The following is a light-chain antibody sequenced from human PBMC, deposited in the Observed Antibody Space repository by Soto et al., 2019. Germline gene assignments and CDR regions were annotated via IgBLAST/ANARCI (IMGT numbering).Light chain of an antibody. Sequence: EVVLTQSPATLSLSPGERATLSCRASQSVNVNLAWHQQKPGQAPRLLIYGASTRAAGVPARLTGSGSGTEFTLTSSSLQSDDFAVYYCQQYNHWPPYTFGQGTKLEIK. CDR3: QQYNHWPPYT. CDR1: QSVNVN. J-gene: IGKJ2*01. CDR2: GAS. V-gene: IGKV3-15*01.